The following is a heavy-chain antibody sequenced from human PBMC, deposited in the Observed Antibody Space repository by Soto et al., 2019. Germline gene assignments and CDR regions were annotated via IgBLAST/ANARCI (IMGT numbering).Heavy chain of an antibody. J-gene: IGHJ4*02. D-gene: IGHD3-3*01. CDR3: ARAGVIFWSGYYDFDY. CDR2: IYSGGST. V-gene: IGHV3-66*01. CDR1: GFTVSSNY. Sequence: EVQLVESGGGLVQPGGSLRLSCAASGFTVSSNYMSWVRQAPGKGLEWVSVIYSGGSTYYADSVKGGFTISRDNSKNTLYLQMNSLRAEDTAVYYCARAGVIFWSGYYDFDYWGQGTLVTVSS.